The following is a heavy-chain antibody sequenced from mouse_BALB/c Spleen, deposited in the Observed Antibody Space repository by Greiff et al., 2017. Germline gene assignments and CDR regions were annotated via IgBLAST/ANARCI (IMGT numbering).Heavy chain of an antibody. CDR3: ARGSYYGNYDYAMDY. Sequence: VQLQQSGAELVKPGASVKLSCTASGFNIKDTYMHWVKQRPEQGLEWIGRIDPANGNTKYDPKFQGKATITADTSSNTASLQLSSLTSEDTAVYYCARGSYYGNYDYAMDYWGQGTSVTVSS. CDR2: IDPANGNT. J-gene: IGHJ4*01. V-gene: IGHV14-3*02. D-gene: IGHD2-10*01. CDR1: GFNIKDTY.